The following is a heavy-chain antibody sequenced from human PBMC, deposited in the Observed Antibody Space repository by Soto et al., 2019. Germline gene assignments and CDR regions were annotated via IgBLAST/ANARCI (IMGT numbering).Heavy chain of an antibody. CDR2: ISYDGSNK. V-gene: IGHV3-30*18. J-gene: IGHJ5*02. CDR3: AKDSVSACSVASCYDWFDP. CDR1: GFTFSTYG. D-gene: IGHD2-15*01. Sequence: PGGSLRLSCAASGFTFSTYGMHWVRQAPGKWLEWVAVISYDGSNKNYADSVKGRFTISRDNSKNTLYLQMNSLRAEDTAVYYCAKDSVSACSVASCYDWFDPWGQGXLVTVSS.